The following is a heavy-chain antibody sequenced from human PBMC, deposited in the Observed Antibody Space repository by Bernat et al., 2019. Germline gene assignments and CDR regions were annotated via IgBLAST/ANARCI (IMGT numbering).Heavy chain of an antibody. D-gene: IGHD6-13*01. J-gene: IGHJ6*02. Sequence: EVQLVESGGGLVQPGRSLRLSCAASGFTFDDYAMHWVRQAPGKGLEWVSGISWNSGSIGYADSVKGRFTISRDNSKNTLYLQMNSLRAEDTAVYYCAKDVFTGSSHPDAGGYYYYGMDVWGQGTTVTVSS. CDR3: AKDVFTGSSHPDAGGYYYYGMDV. V-gene: IGHV3-9*01. CDR1: GFTFDDYA. CDR2: ISWNSGSI.